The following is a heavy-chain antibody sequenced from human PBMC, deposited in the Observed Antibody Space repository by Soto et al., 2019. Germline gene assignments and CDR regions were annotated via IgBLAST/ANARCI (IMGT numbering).Heavy chain of an antibody. CDR1: GFTFSNYW. J-gene: IGHJ6*02. CDR2: ISSSSSYI. D-gene: IGHD6-19*01. Sequence: PGGSLRLSCAASGFTFSNYWMSWVRQAPGKGLEWVSSISSSSSYIYYADSVKGRFTISRDNAKNSLYLQMNSLRAEDTAVYYCARWYSSGHYYYGMDVWGQGTTVTVSS. V-gene: IGHV3-21*01. CDR3: ARWYSSGHYYYGMDV.